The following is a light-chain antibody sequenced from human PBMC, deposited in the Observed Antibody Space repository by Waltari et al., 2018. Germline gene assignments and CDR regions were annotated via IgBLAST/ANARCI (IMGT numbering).Light chain of an antibody. Sequence: IVMTQSPGSLAVSLGERATINCKSSQSLLYRFDNQNYLAWYQQRPGQPPKLLFYWASTRASGVPDRFSASGSGTDFTLTIDGLQAEDAAVYFCQQYYDGRTFGQGTKLEIK. CDR3: QQYYDGRT. J-gene: IGKJ2*01. CDR2: WAS. CDR1: QSLLYRFDNQNY. V-gene: IGKV4-1*01.